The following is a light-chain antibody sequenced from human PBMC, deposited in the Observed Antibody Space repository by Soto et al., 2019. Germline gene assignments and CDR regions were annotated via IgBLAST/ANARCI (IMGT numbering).Light chain of an antibody. Sequence: QSALTQPASASGSPGQSITISCTGTSSDVGGYNYVSWYQQHPGKAPKLMIYEVSKRPSGVSNRFSGSKSGNTASLTISGHHAEDEADYYCSSYTRSSTRVFGGGTKLTVL. CDR2: EVS. CDR1: SSDVGGYNY. J-gene: IGLJ3*02. CDR3: SSYTRSSTRV. V-gene: IGLV2-14*01.